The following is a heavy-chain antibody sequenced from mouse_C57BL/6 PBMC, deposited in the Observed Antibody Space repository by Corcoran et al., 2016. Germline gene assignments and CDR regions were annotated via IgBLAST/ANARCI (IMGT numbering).Heavy chain of an antibody. J-gene: IGHJ2*01. V-gene: IGHV1-26*01. Sequence: EVQLQQSGPELVKPGASVKISCKASGYTFTDYYMNWVKQSHGKSLEWIGDINPNNGGTSYNQKFKGKPTLTVDKSSSTAYMELRSLTSEDSAVYYCARLLEGWGQGTTLTVSS. CDR3: ARLLEG. CDR2: INPNNGGT. CDR1: GYTFTDYY.